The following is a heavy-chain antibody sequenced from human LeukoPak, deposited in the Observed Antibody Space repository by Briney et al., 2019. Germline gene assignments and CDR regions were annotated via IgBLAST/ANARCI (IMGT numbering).Heavy chain of an antibody. Sequence: GSLSLSCAASGFTLSSYAMHWVRQAPGKGLEWVAVISYDGSSKSYADSVKGRLTIARDNPKNSLYLQMNSLRPEDTAVYYCARDHSSSWNYFDCWGQGTLVTVSS. V-gene: IGHV3-30-3*01. CDR3: ARDHSSSWNYFDC. CDR2: ISYDGSSK. J-gene: IGHJ4*02. D-gene: IGHD6-13*01. CDR1: GFTLSSYA.